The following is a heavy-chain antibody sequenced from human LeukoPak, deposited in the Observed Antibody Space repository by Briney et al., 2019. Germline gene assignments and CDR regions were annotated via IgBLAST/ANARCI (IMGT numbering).Heavy chain of an antibody. Sequence: ASVKVSCKASGYTFTNYGITWVRQAPGQGPEWMGWISAYNGQTNYAQNVQGRVIMTTDTSTTTAYLELRSLRFDDTAVCYCARDDKNGRWSWFDPWGQGTPVTVSS. D-gene: IGHD2-15*01. CDR2: ISAYNGQT. V-gene: IGHV1-18*01. CDR1: GYTFTNYG. J-gene: IGHJ5*02. CDR3: ARDDKNGRWSWFDP.